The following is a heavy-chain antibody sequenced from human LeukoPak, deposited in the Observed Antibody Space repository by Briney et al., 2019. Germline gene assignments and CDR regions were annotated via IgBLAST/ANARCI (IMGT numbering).Heavy chain of an antibody. J-gene: IGHJ4*02. Sequence: SQTLSLTCAISGESVSYNSAAWNWIGQSPSRGLEWLGRTYYRSRWYNDYALSVKSRITITPDTSKNQFSLQLKSLTPDDSAVYYCVKEAVVPHFDYWGQGTQVTVSS. V-gene: IGHV6-1*01. D-gene: IGHD2-15*01. CDR3: VKEAVVPHFDY. CDR2: TYYRSRWYN. CDR1: GESVSYNSAA.